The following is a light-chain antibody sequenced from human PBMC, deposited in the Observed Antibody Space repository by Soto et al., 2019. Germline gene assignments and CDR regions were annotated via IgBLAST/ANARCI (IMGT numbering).Light chain of an antibody. J-gene: IGLJ3*02. Sequence: QSVLTQPPSVSGAPGQRVTISCTGSSSNIGAGSDVHWYQQHPGTAPKLNIYGNSSRPSGVPDPFSGSKSGTSAYLPITGPQAEDEADYYFQSYDSSLSGSKVFGGGTKLTVL. CDR3: QSYDSSLSGSKV. V-gene: IGLV1-40*01. CDR1: SSNIGAGSD. CDR2: GNS.